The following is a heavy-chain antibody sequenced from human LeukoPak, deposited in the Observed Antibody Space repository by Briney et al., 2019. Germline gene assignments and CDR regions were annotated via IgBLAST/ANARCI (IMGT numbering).Heavy chain of an antibody. CDR1: GYSISSGYY. Sequence: PSETLSLTCAVSGYSISSGYYWGWIRQPPGKGLEWSGSIYHSGSTYYNPSLKSRVTISVDTSKNQFSLKLSSVTAADTAVYYCATSTYYYGSGSPPGVDYWGQGTLVTVSS. D-gene: IGHD3-10*01. V-gene: IGHV4-38-2*01. CDR2: IYHSGST. J-gene: IGHJ4*02. CDR3: ATSTYYYGSGSPPGVDY.